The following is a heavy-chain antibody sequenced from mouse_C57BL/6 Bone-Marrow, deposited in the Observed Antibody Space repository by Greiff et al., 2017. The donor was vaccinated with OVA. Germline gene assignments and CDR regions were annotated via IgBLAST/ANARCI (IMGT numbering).Heavy chain of an antibody. CDR1: GFTFSSYA. Sequence: EVHLVESGGGLVKPGGSLKLSCAASGFTFSSYAMSWVRQTPEKRLEWVATISDGGSYTYYPDNVKGRFTISRDNAKNNLYLQMSHLKSEDTAMYYCAKLTGNAYWGQGTLVTVSA. CDR2: ISDGGSYT. CDR3: AKLTGNAY. V-gene: IGHV5-4*01. J-gene: IGHJ3*01. D-gene: IGHD4-1*01.